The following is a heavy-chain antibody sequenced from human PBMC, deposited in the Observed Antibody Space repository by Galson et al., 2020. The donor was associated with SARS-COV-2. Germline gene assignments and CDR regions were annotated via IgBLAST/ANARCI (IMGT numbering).Heavy chain of an antibody. V-gene: IGHV3-30*18. Sequence: TGRSLRLSCAASGFTFSSYGMHWVRQAPGKGLEWVAVISYDGSNKYYADSVKGRFTISRDTSKNTLYLQMNSLRAEDTAVFYCAKARSPLHYYYYGMDVWGQGTTVTVSS. CDR3: AKARSPLHYYYYGMDV. CDR2: ISYDGSNK. J-gene: IGHJ6*02. CDR1: GFTFSSYG.